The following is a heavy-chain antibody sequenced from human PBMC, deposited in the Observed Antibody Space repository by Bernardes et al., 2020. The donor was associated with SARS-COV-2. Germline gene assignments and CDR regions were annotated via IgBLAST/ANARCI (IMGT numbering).Heavy chain of an antibody. J-gene: IGHJ6*02. V-gene: IGHV1-2*02. D-gene: IGHD6-19*01. Sequence: ASVKVSCKTSGYTFIDFYIHWLRQAPGQRLEWMGWVNPKSGGTNYAQKFQGRVTMTRYTSTSTVYMELNWLRVDDTAMYYCASRHSSFALYGLDVWGQGTTVIVSS. CDR2: VNPKSGGT. CDR1: GYTFIDFY. CDR3: ASRHSSFALYGLDV.